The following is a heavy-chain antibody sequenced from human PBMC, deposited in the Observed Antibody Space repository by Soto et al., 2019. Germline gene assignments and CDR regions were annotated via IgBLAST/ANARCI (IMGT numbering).Heavy chain of an antibody. CDR1: GFTYTNYG. CDR3: ARDLASWFVP. V-gene: IGHV3-33*01. J-gene: IGHJ5*02. Sequence: QVQVVESGGGVVQPGRSLRLSCAVSGFTYTNYGMHWVRQAPGKGLEWVAVIWYDGSKKYYLDSVKGRFTISRDNSKNTVDLEMNDLRAEGTAVYYCARDLASWFVPWGQVTLVTVSS. CDR2: IWYDGSKK.